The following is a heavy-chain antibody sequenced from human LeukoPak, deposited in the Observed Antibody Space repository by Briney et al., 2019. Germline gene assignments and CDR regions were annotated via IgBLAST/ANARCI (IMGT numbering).Heavy chain of an antibody. J-gene: IGHJ4*02. D-gene: IGHD3-22*01. CDR1: GGSISSYY. CDR2: IYTSGST. V-gene: IGHV4-4*07. CDR3: ARARYMIVVPRGGYFDY. Sequence: SETLSLTCTVSGGSISSYYWSWIRQPAGKGLEWIGRIYTSGSTNYNPSLKSRVTMSVDTSKNQFSLKLSSVTAADTAVYYCARARYMIVVPRGGYFDYWGQGTLVTVSS.